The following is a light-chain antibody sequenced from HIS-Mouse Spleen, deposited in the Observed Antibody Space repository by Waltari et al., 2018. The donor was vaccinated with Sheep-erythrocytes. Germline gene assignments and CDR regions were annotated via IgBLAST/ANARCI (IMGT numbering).Light chain of an antibody. CDR2: DVS. J-gene: IGLJ1*01. CDR1: SSDVGGYNY. CDR3: CSYAGSYNHV. Sequence: QSALTQPRSVSGSPGQSVTISCTGTSSDVGGYNYVSWYQQHPRKAPKLMLYDVSKRRSGVPDRFSGSKSGNTASLTISGLQAEDEADYYCCSYAGSYNHVFATGTKVTVL. V-gene: IGLV2-11*01.